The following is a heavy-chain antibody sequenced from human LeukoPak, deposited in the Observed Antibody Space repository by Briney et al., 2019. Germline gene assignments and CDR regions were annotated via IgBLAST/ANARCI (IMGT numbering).Heavy chain of an antibody. CDR3: ANLPHHCGSGSSLNAFDI. J-gene: IGHJ3*02. D-gene: IGHD3-10*01. CDR2: ISYDGSNK. V-gene: IGHV3-30*04. CDR1: GFTFSSYA. Sequence: GSLRPPCAASGFTFSSYAMHWVRQAPGKGLEWVAVISYDGSNKYYADSVKGRFTISRDNSKNTLYLQMNSLRAEDTAVYYCANLPHHCGSGSSLNAFDIWGQGTMVTVSS.